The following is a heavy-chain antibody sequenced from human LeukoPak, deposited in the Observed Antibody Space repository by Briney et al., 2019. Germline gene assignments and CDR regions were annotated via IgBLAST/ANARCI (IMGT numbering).Heavy chain of an antibody. CDR2: IYYSGKN. CDR1: GGSISSYY. Sequence: PSETLSLTCTVSGGSISSYYWTWIRQPPGKGLEWIGYIYYSGKNNYNPSLKSRVTISVDTSKNQFSLKMSSVTAAGTAVYFCARYSGYESHNWFGPWGQGTLVTVSS. V-gene: IGHV4-59*01. J-gene: IGHJ5*02. CDR3: ARYSGYESHNWFGP. D-gene: IGHD5-12*01.